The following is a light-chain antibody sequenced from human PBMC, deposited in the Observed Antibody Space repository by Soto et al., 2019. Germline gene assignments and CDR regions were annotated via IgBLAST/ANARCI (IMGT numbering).Light chain of an antibody. Sequence: SYELTQPPSLSVAPGQTARITCGGNNIGSKSVHWYQQKPGQAPVVVIYVEVDRPSGIPERFSGSNFGNTATLTITRVDADDEADYYCHVWDSDSHHAVFGGGTKLTVL. CDR1: NIGSKS. CDR2: VEV. CDR3: HVWDSDSHHAV. V-gene: IGLV3-21*01. J-gene: IGLJ3*02.